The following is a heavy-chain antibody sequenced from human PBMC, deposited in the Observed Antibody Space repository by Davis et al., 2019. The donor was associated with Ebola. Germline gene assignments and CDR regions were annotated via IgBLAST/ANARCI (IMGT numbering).Heavy chain of an antibody. V-gene: IGHV1-8*02. Sequence: ASVKVSCKASGGTFSSYAINWVRQATGQGLEWMGWMNPNSGNTGYAQNFQGRVTMTRNTSISTAYMELSSLRSEDTAVYYCARAVRYPVVVTRSSRKYYFDYWGQGTRVTVSS. J-gene: IGHJ4*02. CDR2: MNPNSGNT. D-gene: IGHD2-2*01. CDR1: GGTFSSYA. CDR3: ARAVRYPVVVTRSSRKYYFDY.